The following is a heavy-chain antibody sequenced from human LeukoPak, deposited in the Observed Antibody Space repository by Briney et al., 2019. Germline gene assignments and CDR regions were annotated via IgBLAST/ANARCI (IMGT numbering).Heavy chain of an antibody. D-gene: IGHD1-14*01. Sequence: PGGSLRLSCAASGFTFSSYSMNWVRQAPGKGLEWVSSISSSSSYIYYADSVKGRFTISRDNAKNSLYLQMNSLRAEDTAVYYCARASTTKDHYYFDYWGQGTLVTVSS. CDR2: ISSSSSYI. J-gene: IGHJ4*02. V-gene: IGHV3-21*01. CDR3: ARASTTKDHYYFDY. CDR1: GFTFSSYS.